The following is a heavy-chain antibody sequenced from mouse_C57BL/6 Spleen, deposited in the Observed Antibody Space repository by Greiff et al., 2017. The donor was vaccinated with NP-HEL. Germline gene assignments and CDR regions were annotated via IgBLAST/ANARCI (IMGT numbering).Heavy chain of an antibody. CDR1: GYTFTDYY. V-gene: IGHV1-26*01. D-gene: IGHD2-10*02. CDR2: INPNNGGT. Sequence: EVQLQQSGPELVKPGASVKISCKASGYTFTDYYMNWVKQSHGKSLEWIGDINPNNGGTSYNQKFKGKATLTVDKSSSTAYMELRSLTSEDSAVYYCARNLGFAYWGQRTLVTVSA. J-gene: IGHJ3*01. CDR3: ARNLGFAY.